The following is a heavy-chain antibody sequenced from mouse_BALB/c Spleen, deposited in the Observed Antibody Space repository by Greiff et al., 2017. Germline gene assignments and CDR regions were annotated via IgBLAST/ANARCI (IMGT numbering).Heavy chain of an antibody. V-gene: IGHV5-17*02. D-gene: IGHD2-1*01. CDR2: ISSGSSTI. Sequence: EVQRVASGGGLVPPGGSRKLSCAASGFTFSSFGMHWVRQAPEKGLECVAYISSGSSTIYYADTVKGRFTIFRNNPKNTLFLQMTSLRSEDTAMYYCARRGNYPCYYAMDYWGQGTSVTVSA. CDR1: GFTFSSFG. CDR3: ARRGNYPCYYAMDY. J-gene: IGHJ4*01.